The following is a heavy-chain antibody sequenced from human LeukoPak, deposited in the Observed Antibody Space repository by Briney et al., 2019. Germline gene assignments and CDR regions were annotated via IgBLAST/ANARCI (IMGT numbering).Heavy chain of an antibody. V-gene: IGHV3-33*06. J-gene: IGHJ4*02. CDR2: IWYDGSNK. CDR3: AKVGYGDYYFDY. CDR1: GFTFSSYG. Sequence: PGRSLRLSCAASGFTFSSYGMHWVRQAPGKGLEWVAVIWYDGSNKYYADSVKGRFTISRDNSKNTLYLQMNSLRAEDTAVYYCAKVGYGDYYFDYWGQGTLVTVCS. D-gene: IGHD4-17*01.